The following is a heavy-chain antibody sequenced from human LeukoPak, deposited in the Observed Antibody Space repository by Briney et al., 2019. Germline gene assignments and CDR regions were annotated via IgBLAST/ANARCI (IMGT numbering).Heavy chain of an antibody. CDR1: GGSISSTSYY. D-gene: IGHD3-22*01. V-gene: IGHV4-39*01. CDR2: IYYSGST. Sequence: PSETLSLTCTVSGGSISSTSYYWGWIRQPPGKGLEWIGSIYYSGSTYYNPSLKSRVTISVDTSKNQFSLKLSSVTAADTAVYYCARVVITYFDYWGQGALVTVSS. CDR3: ARVVITYFDY. J-gene: IGHJ4*02.